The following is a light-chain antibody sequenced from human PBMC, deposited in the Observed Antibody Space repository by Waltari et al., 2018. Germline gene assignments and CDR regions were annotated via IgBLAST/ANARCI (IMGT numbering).Light chain of an antibody. J-gene: IGKJ1*01. Sequence: EVVLTQSPDTLSLSPGERATLSGRASQSVGRSLAWYQQKPGQAPRLLSYDASIRATGIADRFSGSGSGTDFSLTISRLEPEDFAVYYCQKYRSLPATFGQGTKVEIK. V-gene: IGKV3-20*01. CDR2: DAS. CDR3: QKYRSLPAT. CDR1: QSVGRS.